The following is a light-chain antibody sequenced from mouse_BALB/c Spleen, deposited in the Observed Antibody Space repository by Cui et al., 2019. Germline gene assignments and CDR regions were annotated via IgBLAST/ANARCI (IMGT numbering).Light chain of an antibody. CDR1: SSVSY. J-gene: IGKJ1*01. CDR2: DTS. CDR3: QQWSSYPRT. Sequence: QIVLTQSPPIMSASPGQTVTMTCSASSSVSYMYWYQQKPGSSPRLLIYDTSNLASGVPGRFSGSGSGTSYSLTISRMEAEDAATYYCQQWSSYPRTFGGGTKLEIK. V-gene: IGKV4-55*01.